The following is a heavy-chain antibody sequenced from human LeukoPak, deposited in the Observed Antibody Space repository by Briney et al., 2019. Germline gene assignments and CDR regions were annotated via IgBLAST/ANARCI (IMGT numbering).Heavy chain of an antibody. Sequence: HPGGSLRLSCAASGFTVPDNYMNWVRQSSGKGLEWVSVIYGGGDTNYADSVKGRFTISRDNSKNTLYLQMNSLRAEDTAVYYCAKDHGTTSWGQGTLVTVSS. CDR2: IYGGGDT. D-gene: IGHD1-1*01. J-gene: IGHJ4*02. CDR1: GFTVPDNY. V-gene: IGHV3-53*01. CDR3: AKDHGTTS.